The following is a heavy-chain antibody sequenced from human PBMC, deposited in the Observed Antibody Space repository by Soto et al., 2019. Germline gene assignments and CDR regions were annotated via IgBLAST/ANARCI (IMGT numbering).Heavy chain of an antibody. CDR2: INPNNGGT. CDR1: GYTFTGYY. D-gene: IGHD5-18*01. J-gene: IGHJ4*02. CDR3: ARGGQLWVPAFDY. V-gene: IGHV1-2*02. Sequence: QVQLVQSGTEVKKPGASVKVSCKASGYTFTGYYMHWVRQAPGQGLEWMGWINPNNGGTNYAQKFQDRVTMTRDTSINAVYMELSRLRSDDTAVYYCARGGQLWVPAFDYWGQGTVVTVSS.